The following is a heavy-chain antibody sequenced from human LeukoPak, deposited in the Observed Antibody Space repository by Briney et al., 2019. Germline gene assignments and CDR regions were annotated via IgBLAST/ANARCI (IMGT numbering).Heavy chain of an antibody. D-gene: IGHD3-10*01. J-gene: IGHJ6*03. CDR3: AKTYGSGTHPTDYYYYMDV. CDR2: ISGSGGST. V-gene: IGHV3-23*01. CDR1: GFTFSSYA. Sequence: GGSLRLSCAASGFTFSSYAMSWVRQAPGKGLEWVSLISGSGGSTYYADSVKGRFTISRDNSKNTLYLQMNSLRAEDTAVYYCAKTYGSGTHPTDYYYYMDVWGKGTTVTISS.